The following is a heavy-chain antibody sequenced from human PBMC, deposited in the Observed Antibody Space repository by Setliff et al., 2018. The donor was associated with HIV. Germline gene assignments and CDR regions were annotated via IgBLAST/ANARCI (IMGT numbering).Heavy chain of an antibody. J-gene: IGHJ4*02. CDR3: ARQFRYPNRAVAGVDY. CDR1: GDSISSSSYY. Sequence: PSETLSLTCTVSGDSISSSSYYWGWVRQPPGKGLELIGNLFYNGNTYYNPSLKSRVTISVDTSKNQFSLKLSSVTAADTAIYFCARQFRYPNRAVAGVDYWGQGTLVTVSS. V-gene: IGHV4-39*01. CDR2: LFYNGNT. D-gene: IGHD6-19*01.